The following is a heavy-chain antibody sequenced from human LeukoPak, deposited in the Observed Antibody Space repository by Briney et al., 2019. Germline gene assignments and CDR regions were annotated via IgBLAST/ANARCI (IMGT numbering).Heavy chain of an antibody. J-gene: IGHJ4*02. V-gene: IGHV4-59*08. CDR1: GGSISSDY. CDR3: ARLHYDSSGYYYFDY. D-gene: IGHD3-22*01. CDR2: IYYSGIT. Sequence: SETLSLTCTVSGGSISSDYWSWIRQPPGKGLEWIGYIYYSGITNYNPSLKSRVTISVDTSKNQFSLKLSSVTAADTAVYYCARLHYDSSGYYYFDYWGQGTLVAVSS.